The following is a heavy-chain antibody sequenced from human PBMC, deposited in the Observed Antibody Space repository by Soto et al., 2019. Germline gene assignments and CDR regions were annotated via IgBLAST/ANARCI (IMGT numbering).Heavy chain of an antibody. J-gene: IGHJ4*02. CDR2: IIPVFGKT. CDR3: ARDQDPYYSTPGSYYSNSFEF. V-gene: IGHV1-69*18. D-gene: IGHD3-10*01. Sequence: QEHLVQSGADVKKPGSSMKVSCRASEDTFSNYAISWLRQAPGQGLEWMGTIIPVFGKTAYAPKFQGRLTISADQSATTAFMELSSLRSDDTAVYYCARDQDPYYSTPGSYYSNSFEFWGQGTLVTVSS. CDR1: EDTFSNYA.